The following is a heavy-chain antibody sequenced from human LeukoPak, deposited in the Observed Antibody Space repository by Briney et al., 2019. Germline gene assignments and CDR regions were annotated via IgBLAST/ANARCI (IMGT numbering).Heavy chain of an antibody. CDR3: ATYKLRHNWNVHTFDH. Sequence: SVKVSCKPSGDTFISYTINWVRQAPGQGLEWMGGIIPMFGTANSAQKFQGRVTITTDESTSTAHMELSSQRYEDTAVYYCATYKLRHNWNVHTFDHWGPGTLVTVSS. V-gene: IGHV1-69*05. D-gene: IGHD1-1*01. CDR2: IIPMFGTA. CDR1: GDTFISYT. J-gene: IGHJ4*02.